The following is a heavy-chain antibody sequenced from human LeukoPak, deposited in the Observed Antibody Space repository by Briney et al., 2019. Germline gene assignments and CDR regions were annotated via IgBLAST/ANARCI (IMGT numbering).Heavy chain of an antibody. CDR3: ARGFPAGYSDTFDI. D-gene: IGHD6-13*01. Sequence: PGGSLRLSCATSGFTFNSYSIHWVRQAPGKGLEWVSSISSGGSYIYYADSVKGRFTISRDNAKNSLYLQMNSLRAEDTAVYYCARGFPAGYSDTFDIWGQGTMVTVSS. CDR2: ISSGGSYI. V-gene: IGHV3-21*01. CDR1: GFTFNSYS. J-gene: IGHJ3*02.